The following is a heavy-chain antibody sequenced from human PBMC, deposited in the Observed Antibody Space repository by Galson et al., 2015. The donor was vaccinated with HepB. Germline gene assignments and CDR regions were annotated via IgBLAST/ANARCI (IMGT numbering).Heavy chain of an antibody. CDR2: KSGSGNST. CDR1: GFTFSDYA. V-gene: IGHV3-23*01. Sequence: SLRLSCAASGFTFSDYAMGWVRQTPDKGLQWVAVKSGSGNSTYHADSVKGRFTISRDNSKNRVYLEMNSLRVDDTASYHCVKGAGGSWGQGTLVTVSS. D-gene: IGHD6-19*01. J-gene: IGHJ5*02. CDR3: VKGAGGS.